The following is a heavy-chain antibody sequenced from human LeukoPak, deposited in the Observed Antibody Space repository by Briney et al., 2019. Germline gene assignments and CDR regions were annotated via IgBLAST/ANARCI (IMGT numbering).Heavy chain of an antibody. J-gene: IGHJ4*02. V-gene: IGHV1-2*02. Sequence: ASVKVSCKASGYTFTGYYMHWVRQAPGQGLEWMGWINPNNGGTNYAQKVQGRVTLTRDTSLSTAYLELSRLRSDDKAVYDCARDREDILTGYDYGGQGTLVTVSS. CDR2: INPNNGGT. CDR1: GYTFTGYY. D-gene: IGHD3-9*01. CDR3: ARDREDILTGYDY.